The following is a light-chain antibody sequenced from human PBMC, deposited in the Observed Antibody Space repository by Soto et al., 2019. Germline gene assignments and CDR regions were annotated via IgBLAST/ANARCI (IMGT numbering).Light chain of an antibody. CDR2: DAS. CDR3: QQYGSSPFT. Sequence: EIVLTQSPATLSLFPGERATLSCRASQSIGSSLAWYHQRPGQAPRLLIYDASKRATGIPARFSGSGSGTVFTLTIGRLEPEDFAVYYCQQYGSSPFTFGQGTRLEIK. V-gene: IGKV3-20*01. CDR1: QSIGSS. J-gene: IGKJ5*01.